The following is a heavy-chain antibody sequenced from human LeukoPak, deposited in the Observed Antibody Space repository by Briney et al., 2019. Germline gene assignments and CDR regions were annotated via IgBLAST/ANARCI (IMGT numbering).Heavy chain of an antibody. CDR3: ATGGNSFFDH. D-gene: IGHD1-1*01. CDR1: GFTVSRNY. J-gene: IGHJ4*02. CDR2: IYGGGTT. Sequence: PGGSLRLSCAAPGFTVSRNYMTWIRQAPGKGLEWVSVIYGGGTTLYANSVKGRFTVFRDSSKNTLSLQMNSLRAEDTAVYYCATGGNSFFDHWGQGTLVTVSS. V-gene: IGHV3-66*02.